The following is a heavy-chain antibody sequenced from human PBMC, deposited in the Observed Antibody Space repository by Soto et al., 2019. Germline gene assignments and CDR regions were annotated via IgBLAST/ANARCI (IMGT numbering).Heavy chain of an antibody. CDR1: GYSFANYW. V-gene: IGHV5-51*01. CDR2: IYPGDSDT. Sequence: PGESLKISCKGSGYSFANYWICWVRQMPGKGLEWMGVIYPGDSDTRYSPSFQGQVTISADKSISTAYLQWSSLKASDTAIYYCATGIAAAASYYFDYWGQGTLVTVSS. J-gene: IGHJ4*02. D-gene: IGHD6-13*01. CDR3: ATGIAAAASYYFDY.